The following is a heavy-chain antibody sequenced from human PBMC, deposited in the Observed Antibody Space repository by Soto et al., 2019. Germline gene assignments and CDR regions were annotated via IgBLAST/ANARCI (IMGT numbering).Heavy chain of an antibody. CDR1: GYTFTSYD. Sequence: QVQLVQSGAEVKKPGASVKVSCKASGYTFTSYDINWVRQATGQGLEWMGWINPNSGNTGYAQKFQGRVTMTRNTSIRTAYMELSSLRSEDTAVYYCARGGRYFAPSDMDVWGKGTTVTVSS. CDR3: ARGGRYFAPSDMDV. J-gene: IGHJ6*03. D-gene: IGHD3-9*01. CDR2: INPNSGNT. V-gene: IGHV1-8*01.